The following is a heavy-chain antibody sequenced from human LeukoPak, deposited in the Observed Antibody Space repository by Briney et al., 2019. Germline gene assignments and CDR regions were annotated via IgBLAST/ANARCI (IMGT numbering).Heavy chain of an antibody. D-gene: IGHD1-1*01. Sequence: PSETLSLTCTVSGDSISSYYWSWIRQPPGQGLEWIGYIYDSGSTNYNPSLKSRVTISLDTSKNQFSLKLRSVTAADTARYYCARGNPVATTGTKGGWFDPWGQGTLVTVSS. J-gene: IGHJ5*02. CDR3: ARGNPVATTGTKGGWFDP. CDR2: IYDSGST. CDR1: GDSISSYY. V-gene: IGHV4-59*01.